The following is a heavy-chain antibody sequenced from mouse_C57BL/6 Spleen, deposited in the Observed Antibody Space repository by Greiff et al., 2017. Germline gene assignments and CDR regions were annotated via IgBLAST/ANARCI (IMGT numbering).Heavy chain of an antibody. Sequence: VQLQQSGAELVKPGASVKLSCKASGYTFTEYTIHWVKQRSGQGLEWIGWFYPGSGSIKYNEKFKDKATLTADKSSSTVYMELSRLTSEDSAVYFCARHEERASLYYGSSPLAMDYWGQGTSVTVSS. CDR1: GYTFTEYT. J-gene: IGHJ4*01. CDR3: ARHEERASLYYGSSPLAMDY. CDR2: FYPGSGSI. D-gene: IGHD1-1*01. V-gene: IGHV1-62-2*01.